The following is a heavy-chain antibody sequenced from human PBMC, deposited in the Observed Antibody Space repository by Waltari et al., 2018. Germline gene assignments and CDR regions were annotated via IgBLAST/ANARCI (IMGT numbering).Heavy chain of an antibody. CDR3: ARDLKGELRWSTGWFDP. CDR1: GGSISSGSYY. V-gene: IGHV4-61*02. D-gene: IGHD1-26*01. J-gene: IGHJ5*02. CDR2: IYTSWST. Sequence: QVQLQESGPGLVKPSQTLSLTCTVSGGSISSGSYYWSWIRQPAGKGLEWIGRIYTSWSTNYNPSLKSRVTISVDTSKNQFSLKLSSVTAADTAVYYCARDLKGELRWSTGWFDPWGQGTLVTVSS.